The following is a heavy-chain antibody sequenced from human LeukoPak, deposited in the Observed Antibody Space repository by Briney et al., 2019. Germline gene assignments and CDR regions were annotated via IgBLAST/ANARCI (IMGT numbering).Heavy chain of an antibody. CDR2: IYYSGST. CDR1: GGSISSTSYY. D-gene: IGHD1-7*01. J-gene: IGHJ3*02. CDR3: AGNTFNWNSFDI. Sequence: SETLSLTCTVSGGSISSTSYYWGWIRQPPGKGLEWIGSIYYSGSTYYNPSLKSRVTISVDTSKNQFSLKLSSVTAADTAVYYCAGNTFNWNSFDIWGHGTMVTVSS. V-gene: IGHV4-39*01.